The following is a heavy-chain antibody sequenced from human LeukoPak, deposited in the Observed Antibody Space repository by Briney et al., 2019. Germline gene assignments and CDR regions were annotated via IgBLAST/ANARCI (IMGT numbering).Heavy chain of an antibody. V-gene: IGHV3-74*01. J-gene: IGHJ3*02. CDR2: INTDGSST. CDR1: GFTFSSYW. Sequence: PGGSLRLSCAASGFTFSSYWMHWVRQAPGKGLVWVSRINTDGSSTSYADSVKGRFTISRDNAKNTLYLQMNSLRAEDTAVYYCAKDEGFKGAFDIWGQGTMVTVSS. CDR3: AKDEGFKGAFDI.